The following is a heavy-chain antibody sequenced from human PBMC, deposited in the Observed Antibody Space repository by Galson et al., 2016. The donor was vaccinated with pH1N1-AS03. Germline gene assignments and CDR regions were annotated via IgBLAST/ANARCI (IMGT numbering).Heavy chain of an antibody. CDR3: VKDLVSASD. V-gene: IGHV3-64D*06. Sequence: SLRLSCAASGFTFSISSLHWVRQAPGKGLEYVSTISGDGGSTYYAASVKGRFTISRDNSMNKVFLQMSSLRLEDTGVYYCVKDLVSASDWGQGTPVTVSS. D-gene: IGHD2-2*01. CDR2: ISGDGGST. J-gene: IGHJ4*02. CDR1: GFTFSISS.